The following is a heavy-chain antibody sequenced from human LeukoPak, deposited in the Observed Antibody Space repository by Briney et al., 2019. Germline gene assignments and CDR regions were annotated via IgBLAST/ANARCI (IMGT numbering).Heavy chain of an antibody. CDR2: ISYDGSNK. D-gene: IGHD6-19*01. V-gene: IGHV3-30-3*01. J-gene: IGHJ4*02. CDR1: GFTFSSYA. Sequence: GGSLRLSCAASGFTFSSYAMHWVRQAPGKGLEWEAVISYDGSNKYYADSVKGRFTISRDNSKNTLYLQMNSLRAEDTAVYYCARSSSGWSYFDYWGQGTLVTVSS. CDR3: ARSSSGWSYFDY.